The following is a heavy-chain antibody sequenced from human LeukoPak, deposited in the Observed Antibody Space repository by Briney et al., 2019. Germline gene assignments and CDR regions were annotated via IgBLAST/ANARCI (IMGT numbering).Heavy chain of an antibody. CDR2: IYTSGST. CDR1: GCSISSYY. Sequence: SETLSLTCIVSGCSISSYYWSWIRQPAGKGLEWIGRIYTSGSTNYNPSLKSRVTMSVDTSKNQFCLKLSSVTGADTAVYYCARDQGYCSSTRCPTHNWFDPWGQGTLVTVSS. V-gene: IGHV4-4*07. J-gene: IGHJ5*02. D-gene: IGHD2-2*01. CDR3: ARDQGYCSSTRCPTHNWFDP.